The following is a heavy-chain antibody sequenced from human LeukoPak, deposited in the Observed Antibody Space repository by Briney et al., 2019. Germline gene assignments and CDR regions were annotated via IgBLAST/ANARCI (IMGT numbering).Heavy chain of an antibody. CDR3: ARGSPYDFSIGYRPSAFDY. Sequence: PSETLSLTCTVSGGSISNYYWSWIRQSPGRGLEWIGYIHYSGSTNYNPSFKSRLTVSLDTSKNQFSLRLSSVTTADTAIYYCARGSPYDFSIGYRPSAFDYWGQGSQVTVSS. V-gene: IGHV4-59*01. CDR1: GGSISNYY. J-gene: IGHJ4*02. CDR2: IHYSGST. D-gene: IGHD3-3*01.